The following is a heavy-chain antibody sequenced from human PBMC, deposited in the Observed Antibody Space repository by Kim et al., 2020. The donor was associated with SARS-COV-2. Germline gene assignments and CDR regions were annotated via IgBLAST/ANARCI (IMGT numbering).Heavy chain of an antibody. J-gene: IGHJ2*01. Sequence: GGSLRLSCAASGFTFSSYAMHWVRQAPGKGLEWVAVISYDGSNKYYADSVKGRFTISRDNSKNTLYLQMNSLRAEDTAVYYCARVPGRRSWYFDLWGRGTLVTVSS. V-gene: IGHV3-30*04. CDR3: ARVPGRRSWYFDL. CDR1: GFTFSSYA. CDR2: ISYDGSNK.